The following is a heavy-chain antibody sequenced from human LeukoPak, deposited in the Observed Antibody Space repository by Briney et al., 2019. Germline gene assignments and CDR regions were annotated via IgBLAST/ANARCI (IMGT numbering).Heavy chain of an antibody. J-gene: IGHJ5*02. Sequence: TSETLSLTCTVSGGSISSSSYYWGWIRQPPGKGLEWIGSIYYSGSTYYNPSLKSRVTISVDTSKNQFSLKLSSVTAADTAVYYCARVHGSGSYHWFDPWGQGTLVTVSS. CDR2: IYYSGST. CDR3: ARVHGSGSYHWFDP. D-gene: IGHD3-10*01. CDR1: GGSISSSSYY. V-gene: IGHV4-39*01.